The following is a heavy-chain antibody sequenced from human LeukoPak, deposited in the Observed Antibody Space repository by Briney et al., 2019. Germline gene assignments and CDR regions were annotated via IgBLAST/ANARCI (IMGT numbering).Heavy chain of an antibody. CDR2: ISSSGSTI. D-gene: IGHD2-15*01. CDR1: GFTFSSYE. V-gene: IGHV3-48*03. J-gene: IGHJ3*02. Sequence: GGSLILSCAASGFTFSSYEMNWVRQAPGKGLEWVSYISSSGSTIYYADSVKGRFTISRDNAKNSLYLQMNSLRAEDTAVYYCARGRGCSGGSCYSGAFDIWGQGTMVTVSS. CDR3: ARGRGCSGGSCYSGAFDI.